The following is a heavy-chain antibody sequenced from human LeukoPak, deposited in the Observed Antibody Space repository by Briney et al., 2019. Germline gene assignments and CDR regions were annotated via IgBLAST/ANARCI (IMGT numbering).Heavy chain of an antibody. CDR3: ARYPDFYYAMDV. CDR2: VYSGGTT. CDR1: GFTVSRNF. D-gene: IGHD3-16*02. V-gene: IGHV3-53*01. J-gene: IGHJ6*02. Sequence: GGSLRLSCAASGFTVSRNFMTWVRQAPGKGLEWVSVVYSGGTTYYADSVKGRFTISRDISKNTLYLQMNSLRGEDTAIYYCARYPDFYYAMDVWGQGTTVTVSS.